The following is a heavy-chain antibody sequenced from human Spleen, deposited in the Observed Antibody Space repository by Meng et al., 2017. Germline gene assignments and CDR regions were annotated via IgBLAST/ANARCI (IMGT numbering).Heavy chain of an antibody. J-gene: IGHJ5*02. CDR1: GGSFSGYS. V-gene: IGHV4-34*01. D-gene: IGHD6-13*01. Sequence: QVQLQPWGAGLLKPSETLSLTCGVYGGSFSGYSWNWIRQPPGKGLEWIGEINHRGRTNYNPSLKSRVTISVDTSKNQFSLKLSSMTAADTALYYCARATVGTGWFDPWGQGTLVTVSS. CDR2: INHRGRT. CDR3: ARATVGTGWFDP.